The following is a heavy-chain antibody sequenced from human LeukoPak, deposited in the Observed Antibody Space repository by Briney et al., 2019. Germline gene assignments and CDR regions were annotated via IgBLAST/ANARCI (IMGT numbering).Heavy chain of an antibody. V-gene: IGHV3-7*01. CDR1: GFTFSSYW. Sequence: GGSLRLSCAASGFTFSSYWMSWVRQAPGKGLEWVANIKQDGSEKYYVDSGKGRFTISRDNANNSLYLQMNSLRAEDTAVYYCARDYGSGWSQLYYFDYWGQGTLVTVSS. D-gene: IGHD6-19*01. J-gene: IGHJ4*02. CDR2: IKQDGSEK. CDR3: ARDYGSGWSQLYYFDY.